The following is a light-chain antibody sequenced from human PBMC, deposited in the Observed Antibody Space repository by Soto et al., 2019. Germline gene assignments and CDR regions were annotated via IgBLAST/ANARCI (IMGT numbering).Light chain of an antibody. J-gene: IGLJ2*01. Sequence: QSVLTQPPSVSGAPGQRVTISCTGSSSNIGAGYDVHWYQQLPGTPPKLLIYGNNNRPSGVPDRTSGSKSGTSASLAITGLQAEDEADYYCQSYDSSLSGYVVFGGGTKLTVL. CDR3: QSYDSSLSGYVV. CDR2: GNN. V-gene: IGLV1-40*01. CDR1: SSNIGAGYD.